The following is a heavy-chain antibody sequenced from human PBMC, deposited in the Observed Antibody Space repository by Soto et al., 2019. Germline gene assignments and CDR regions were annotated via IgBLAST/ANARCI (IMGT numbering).Heavy chain of an antibody. CDR2: IYYSGST. D-gene: IGHD3-22*01. CDR3: AMGMIVGSFDY. Sequence: QLQLQESGPGLVKPSETLSLTCTVSGGSISSSRYYWGWIRQPPGKGLEWIGSIYYSGSTYYNPSLKSRVTISVDTSKNQFSLKLSSVTAADTAVYYCAMGMIVGSFDYWGQGTLVTVSS. V-gene: IGHV4-39*01. J-gene: IGHJ4*02. CDR1: GGSISSSRYY.